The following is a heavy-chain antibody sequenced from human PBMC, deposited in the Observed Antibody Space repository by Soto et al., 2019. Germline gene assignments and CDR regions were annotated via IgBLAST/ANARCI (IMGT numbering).Heavy chain of an antibody. CDR1: GGTFSSYT. V-gene: IGHV1-69*08. J-gene: IGHJ4*02. Sequence: QVQLVQSGAEVKKPGSSVKVSCKASGGTFSSYTISWVRQAPGQGLEWMGRIIPILGIANYAQKFQGRVTIPADNSTTTAYLELSSLRSDDTAVYYCARDHTINEISQWYYFHYWGQETLVTVSS. D-gene: IGHD2-8*01. CDR3: ARDHTINEISQWYYFHY. CDR2: IIPILGIA.